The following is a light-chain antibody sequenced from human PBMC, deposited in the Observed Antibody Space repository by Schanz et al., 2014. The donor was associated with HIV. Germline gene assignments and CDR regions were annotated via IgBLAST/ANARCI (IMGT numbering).Light chain of an antibody. CDR2: EDS. V-gene: IGLV2-14*02. Sequence: QSALTQPASVSGSPGQSITISCTGTSSDVGSYNRVSWYQQHPGKVPKLMIYEDSKWPSGVSNRFSGSKSGNTASLTVSGLQAEDEADYYCASHPPDNTYIFGPGTKLTVL. CDR3: ASHPPDNTYI. CDR1: SSDVGSYNR. J-gene: IGLJ1*01.